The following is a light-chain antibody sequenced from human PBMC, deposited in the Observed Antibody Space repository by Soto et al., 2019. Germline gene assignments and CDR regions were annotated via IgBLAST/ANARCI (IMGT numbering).Light chain of an antibody. J-gene: IGKJ1*01. Sequence: EIVMTQSPATLSVSPGERATLSCRASQSVSSNLAWYQQRPGQAPRLLIYGASTRATGIPARFSGSGSGTGFTLTITSLQSEDFAVYYCQQYNYLPTFGQGTKVDIK. V-gene: IGKV3-15*01. CDR3: QQYNYLPT. CDR1: QSVSSN. CDR2: GAS.